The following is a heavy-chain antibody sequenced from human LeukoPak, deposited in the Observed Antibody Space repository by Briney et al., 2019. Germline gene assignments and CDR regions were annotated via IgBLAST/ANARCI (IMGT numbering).Heavy chain of an antibody. CDR2: ISAYNGNT. J-gene: IGHJ4*02. V-gene: IGHV1-18*01. CDR1: GYTFTSYG. D-gene: IGHD6-6*01. Sequence: GASVKVSCKASGYTFTSYGISWVRQAPGQGLEWMGWISAYNGNTNYAQKFQGRVTMTEDTSTGTAYMELSSLRSEDTAVYYCATSQQLDVWYFDYWGQGTLVTVSS. CDR3: ATSQQLDVWYFDY.